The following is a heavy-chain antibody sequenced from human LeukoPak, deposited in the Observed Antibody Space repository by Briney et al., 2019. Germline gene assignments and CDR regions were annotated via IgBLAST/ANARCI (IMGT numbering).Heavy chain of an antibody. Sequence: GGSLRLSCAASGFTSSSYWMSWVRQAPGKGLEWVANIKQDGSEKYYVDSVKGRFTISRDNAKSSLYLQMNSLRAEDTAVYYCARDRGSSGWYEFDYWGQGTLVTVSS. CDR3: ARDRGSSGWYEFDY. J-gene: IGHJ4*02. CDR2: IKQDGSEK. V-gene: IGHV3-7*01. CDR1: GFTSSSYW. D-gene: IGHD6-19*01.